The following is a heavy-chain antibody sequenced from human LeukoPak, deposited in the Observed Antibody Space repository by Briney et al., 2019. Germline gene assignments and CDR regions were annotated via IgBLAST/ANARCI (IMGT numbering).Heavy chain of an antibody. CDR1: GFTFSTVW. V-gene: IGHV3-7*02. J-gene: IGHJ4*02. D-gene: IGHD1-1*01. CDR2: INQDGSEK. Sequence: GGSLRLSCAASGFTFSTVWMSWGREAPGEGLEWVSNINQDGSEKYYVDSMKGRFTVSRDNAQNSLYLQMDSRRAEDTAVYYCARGGTFVSDYWGQGTLVTVSS. CDR3: ARGGTFVSDY.